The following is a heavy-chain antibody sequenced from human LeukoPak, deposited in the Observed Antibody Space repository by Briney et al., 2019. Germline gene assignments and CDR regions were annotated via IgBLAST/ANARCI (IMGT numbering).Heavy chain of an antibody. V-gene: IGHV4-30-2*01. Sequence: SETLSLTCAVSGGSISSGGYSWSWIRRPPGKGLEWIGYIYHSGSTYYNPSLKSRVTISVDRSKNQFSLKLSSVTAADTAVYYCARARYPMVRGVNWFDPWGQGTLVTVSS. D-gene: IGHD3-10*01. CDR2: IYHSGST. CDR3: ARARYPMVRGVNWFDP. J-gene: IGHJ5*02. CDR1: GGSISSGGYS.